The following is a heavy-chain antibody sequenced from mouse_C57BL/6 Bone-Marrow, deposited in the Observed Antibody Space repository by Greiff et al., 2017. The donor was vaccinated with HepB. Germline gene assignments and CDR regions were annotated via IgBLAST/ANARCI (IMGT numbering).Heavy chain of an antibody. V-gene: IGHV5-4*01. CDR2: ISNGGSYT. CDR1: GFTFSSYA. Sequence: EVKLVESGGGLVKPGGSLKLSCAASGFTFSSYAMSWVRQTPEKRLEWVATISNGGSYTYYPDNVKGRFTISRDNAKNNLYLQMSHLKSEDTAMYYCARDYFDYWGQGTTLTVSS. CDR3: ARDYFDY. J-gene: IGHJ2*01.